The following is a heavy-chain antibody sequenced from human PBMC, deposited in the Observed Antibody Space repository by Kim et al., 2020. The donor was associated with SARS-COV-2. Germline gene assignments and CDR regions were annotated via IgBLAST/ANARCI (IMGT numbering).Heavy chain of an antibody. V-gene: IGHV3-30-3*01. D-gene: IGHD4-17*01. CDR3: AKGHDFGDYHDF. J-gene: IGHJ4*02. CDR2: ISYDGVNR. Sequence: GGSLRLSCATSGFTFGDSALHWGRQAPGKGLDWVAIISYDGVNRHHADSVKGRFTISRDNSKSTLYLQMNSLTVEDTAIYFCAKGHDFGDYHDFWGQGTLVTVSS. CDR1: GFTFGDSA.